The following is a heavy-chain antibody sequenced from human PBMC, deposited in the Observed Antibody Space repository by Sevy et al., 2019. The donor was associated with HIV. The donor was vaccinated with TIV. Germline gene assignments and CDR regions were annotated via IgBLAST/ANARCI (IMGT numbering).Heavy chain of an antibody. Sequence: KVSCKVSGYTLSQLSLHWVRQAPGKGLEWMGSFEPEDAETIYAQKFQGRVTMTEDRSTDTAYMELSSLRSEDTAVYFCATTKDYYDSSGSPFDYWGQGTLVTVSS. CDR2: FEPEDAET. CDR1: GYTLSQLS. J-gene: IGHJ4*02. CDR3: ATTKDYYDSSGSPFDY. V-gene: IGHV1-24*01. D-gene: IGHD3-22*01.